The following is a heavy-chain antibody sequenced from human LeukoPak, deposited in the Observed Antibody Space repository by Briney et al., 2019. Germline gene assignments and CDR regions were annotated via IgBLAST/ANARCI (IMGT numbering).Heavy chain of an antibody. J-gene: IGHJ4*02. CDR2: ISNNGDRT. CDR1: GFAFSSYP. CDR3: VKGSAGDFGQTFDY. Sequence: GGSLRLSCAASGFAFSSYPMHWVRQAPGKGLEYVASISNNGDRTNYANSVKGRFTISRDNSKNTLYLQMSSLRAEDTAVYYCVKGSAGDFGQTFDYWGQGTLVTVSS. D-gene: IGHD6-13*01. V-gene: IGHV3-64D*06.